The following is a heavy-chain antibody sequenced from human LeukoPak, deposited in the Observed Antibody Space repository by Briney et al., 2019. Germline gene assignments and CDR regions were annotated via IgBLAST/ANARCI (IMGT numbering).Heavy chain of an antibody. CDR3: ARDGDCSGGSCYSDAFDI. J-gene: IGHJ3*02. CDR2: ISSSSSYI. Sequence: GGSLRLSCAASGFTFSSYSMNWVRQAPGKGLEWVSSISSSSSYIYYADSVKGRFTISRDNAKNSLYLQMNSLRAEDTAVYYCARDGDCSGGSCYSDAFDIWGQGTMVTVSS. V-gene: IGHV3-21*01. D-gene: IGHD2-15*01. CDR1: GFTFSSYS.